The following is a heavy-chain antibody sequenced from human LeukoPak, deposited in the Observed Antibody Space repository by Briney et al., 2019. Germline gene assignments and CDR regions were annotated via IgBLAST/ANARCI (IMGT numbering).Heavy chain of an antibody. J-gene: IGHJ4*02. D-gene: IGHD5-24*01. CDR3: TRDQMNY. Sequence: GGSLRLPCTASEFTVSRNYMLWVRQAPGKGLEWVSLIFSNGDTHYADSVKGRFTISRDTSKNTVSLQMNSLRVEDTAMYYSTRDQMNYWGQGTLVTVSS. CDR2: IFSNGDT. CDR1: EFTVSRNY. V-gene: IGHV3-53*01.